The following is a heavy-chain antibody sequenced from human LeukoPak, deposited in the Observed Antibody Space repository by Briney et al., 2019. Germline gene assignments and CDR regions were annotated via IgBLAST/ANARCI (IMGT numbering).Heavy chain of an antibody. CDR3: VRDRADGIFSGP. Sequence: ASVKVSCKASGYTFTDYDINWGRQATGQGPEWMGWMNPNSGKTGYAQNFQGRVSMTSDTSITTAYLQLSSVRSEDTAMYYCVRDRADGIFSGPWGQGTLVIVSS. CDR2: MNPNSGKT. V-gene: IGHV1-8*01. J-gene: IGHJ5*02. D-gene: IGHD5-24*01. CDR1: GYTFTDYD.